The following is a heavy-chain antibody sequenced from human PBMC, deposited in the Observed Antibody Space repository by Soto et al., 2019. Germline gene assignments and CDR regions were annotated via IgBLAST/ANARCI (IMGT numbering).Heavy chain of an antibody. CDR3: APLSVSLSGPYGIHF. CDR1: GYSVSSSDYY. J-gene: IGHJ6*02. CDR2: MLYSGLT. D-gene: IGHD2-15*01. V-gene: IGHV4-39*01. Sequence: SETLSLTCSVSGYSVSSSDYYWAWIRQPPGKGLEWIGSMLYSGLTYYNPSLKSRVTLSVDTSKNQFSVRLNSVTASDTAVYYCAPLSVSLSGPYGIHFWGQGTTVTVSS.